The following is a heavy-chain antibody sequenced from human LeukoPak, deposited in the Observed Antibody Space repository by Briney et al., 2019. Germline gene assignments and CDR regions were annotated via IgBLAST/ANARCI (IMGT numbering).Heavy chain of an antibody. CDR3: ARGPHSYFDY. V-gene: IGHV3-33*01. J-gene: IGHJ4*02. Sequence: PGRSLRLSCAASGFTFSSYGMHWVRQAPGKGLEWVAVIWYDGSNTYYADSVKGRFTISRDNSKNTLYLQMNSLRAEDTAVYYCARGPHSYFDYWGQGALVTVSS. CDR1: GFTFSSYG. CDR2: IWYDGSNT.